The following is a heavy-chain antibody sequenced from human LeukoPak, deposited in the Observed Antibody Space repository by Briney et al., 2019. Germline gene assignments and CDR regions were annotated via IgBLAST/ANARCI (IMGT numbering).Heavy chain of an antibody. CDR3: TRDHVDGGGGGYSRRGDY. CDR2: ITFSSSVK. D-gene: IGHD2-21*01. CDR1: GFSSSNYN. J-gene: IGHJ4*02. V-gene: IGHV3-48*01. Sequence: GGSLRLSCTASGFSSSNYNMNWVRQAPGKGPEWISYITFSSSVKQYADSVKGRFTVSRDNAKNSLYLQMSSLRAEDTAIYYCTRDHVDGGGGGYSRRGDYWGQGTLVTVSS.